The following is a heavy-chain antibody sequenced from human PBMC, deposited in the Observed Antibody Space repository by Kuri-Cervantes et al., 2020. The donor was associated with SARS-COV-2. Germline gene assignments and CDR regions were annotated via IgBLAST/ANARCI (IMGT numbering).Heavy chain of an antibody. CDR1: GFTFSSYS. D-gene: IGHD1-1*01. CDR3: ARRGPNWNDDAGWFDP. Sequence: GESLKISCAASGFTFSSYSMNWVRQAPGKGLEWVSSISSSSSYIYYADSVKGRFTISRDNAKNSLYLQMNSLRAEDTAVYYCARRGPNWNDDAGWFDPWGQGTLVTVSS. V-gene: IGHV3-21*01. J-gene: IGHJ5*02. CDR2: ISSSSSYI.